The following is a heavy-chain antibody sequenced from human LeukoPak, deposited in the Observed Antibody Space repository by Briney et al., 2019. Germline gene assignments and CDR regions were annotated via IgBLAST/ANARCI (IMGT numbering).Heavy chain of an antibody. J-gene: IGHJ4*02. CDR2: IYYSGST. D-gene: IGHD5-12*01. CDR3: ARVPALVATIYFDY. CDR1: GGSISSGGYY. Sequence: SQTLSLTCTVSGGSISSGGYYWSWIRQHPGKGLEWIGYIYYSGSTYYNPSLKSRVTISVDTSKNQFSLKLSSVTAADTAVYYCARVPALVATIYFDYWGQGTLVTVSS. V-gene: IGHV4-31*03.